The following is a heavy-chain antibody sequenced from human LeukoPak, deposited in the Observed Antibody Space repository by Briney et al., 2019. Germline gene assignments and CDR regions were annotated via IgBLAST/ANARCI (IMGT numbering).Heavy chain of an antibody. Sequence: SGTLSLTCAVSGYSISSGYYWGWIRPPPGKALEWVGNIYHTGSTSYNPSLKVRVTISGDTSKNQFSLKLSSVTAADTAVYYCARCQHYFDSSAYPRPYYFDYWGRGTLVTVSS. V-gene: IGHV4-38-2*01. J-gene: IGHJ4*02. CDR3: ARCQHYFDSSAYPRPYYFDY. D-gene: IGHD3-22*01. CDR2: IYHTGST. CDR1: GYSISSGYY.